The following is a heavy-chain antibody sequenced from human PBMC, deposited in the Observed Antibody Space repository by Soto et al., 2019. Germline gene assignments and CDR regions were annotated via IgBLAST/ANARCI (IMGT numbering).Heavy chain of an antibody. Sequence: QLLLQQSGPGLLKPSETLSLTCTVSGDSFRSRDHYWGWIRQPPGKGLEWIGSIFYSGSTYYNPSLKSRVTISVDTSKNQVSLKVSSVTAADTAVYYCAKPDRGDFPDFWGQGTLVAVSS. J-gene: IGHJ4*02. V-gene: IGHV4-39*01. CDR1: GDSFRSRDHY. D-gene: IGHD3-10*01. CDR2: IFYSGST. CDR3: AKPDRGDFPDF.